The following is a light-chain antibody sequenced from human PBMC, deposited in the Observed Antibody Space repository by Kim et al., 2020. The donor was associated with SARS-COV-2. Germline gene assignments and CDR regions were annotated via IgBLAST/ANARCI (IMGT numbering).Light chain of an antibody. V-gene: IGLV1-51*01. CDR3: GTWDSSLSAWV. CDR2: DNN. J-gene: IGLJ3*02. CDR1: SSNSGNNY. Sequence: GQKVTISWSGSSSNSGNNYVSWDQQLPGTAPKLLSYDNNKRPSGIPDRFSGSKSGTSATLGITGLQTGDEADYYCGTWDSSLSAWVFGGGTQLTVL.